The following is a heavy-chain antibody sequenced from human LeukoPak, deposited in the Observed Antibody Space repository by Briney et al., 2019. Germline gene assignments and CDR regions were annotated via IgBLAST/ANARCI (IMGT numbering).Heavy chain of an antibody. CDR3: ARVFYYYGSGSYGVDY. Sequence: GGSLRLSCAASGFTVSSNYMSWVRQAPGKGLEWVSVIYSGGSTYYADSVKGRFTISRDNSKNTLYLQMNSLRAEDTAVYYCARVFYYYGSGSYGVDYWGQGTLVTVSS. D-gene: IGHD3-10*01. CDR1: GFTVSSNY. J-gene: IGHJ4*02. V-gene: IGHV3-53*01. CDR2: IYSGGST.